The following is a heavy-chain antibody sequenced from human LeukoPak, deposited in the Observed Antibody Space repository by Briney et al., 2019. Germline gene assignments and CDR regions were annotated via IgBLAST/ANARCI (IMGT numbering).Heavy chain of an antibody. J-gene: IGHJ4*02. D-gene: IGHD2/OR15-2a*01. CDR1: GYTLTELS. CDR2: IRQDGGDK. CDR3: ARVIVTVPGQSDYFDY. V-gene: IGHV3-7*03. Sequence: SCKVSGYTLTELSMHWVRQAPGKGPEWVAHIRQDGGDKYYGDSVKGRFTISRDNAKNSLYLQMNSLRAEDTAVYSCARVIVTVPGQSDYFDYWGQGTLVTFSS.